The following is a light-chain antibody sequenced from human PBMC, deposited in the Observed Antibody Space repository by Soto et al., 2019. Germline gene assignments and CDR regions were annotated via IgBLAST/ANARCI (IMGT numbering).Light chain of an antibody. J-gene: IGLJ1*01. V-gene: IGLV2-14*01. CDR1: SSDVGGYYS. CDR2: DVT. Sequence: QSVLTQPASVSGSPGQSITISCTGTSSDVGGYYSVSWYQQHPGKAPKLMIYDVTNRPSGVSNRFSGSKSGNTASLTISGLQSEYDAYYYCPSYTSSSTDVFGTGTKFTVL. CDR3: PSYTSSSTDV.